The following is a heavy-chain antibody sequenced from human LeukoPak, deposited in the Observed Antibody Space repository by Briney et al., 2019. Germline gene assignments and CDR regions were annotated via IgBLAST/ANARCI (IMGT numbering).Heavy chain of an antibody. CDR1: GFTLSSYS. Sequence: GGSLRLSCAASGFTLSSYSMNWVRQAPGKGLEWVSSISSSSSYIYYADSVKGRFTISRDNAKNSLYLQMNSLRAEDTAVYYCASTQNRGVIIRDAFDIWGQGTMVTVSS. CDR3: ASTQNRGVIIRDAFDI. D-gene: IGHD3-10*01. V-gene: IGHV3-21*01. CDR2: ISSSSSYI. J-gene: IGHJ3*02.